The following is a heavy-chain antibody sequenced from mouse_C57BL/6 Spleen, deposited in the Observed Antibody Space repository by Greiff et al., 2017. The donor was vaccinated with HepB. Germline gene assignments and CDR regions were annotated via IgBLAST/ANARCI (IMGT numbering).Heavy chain of an antibody. D-gene: IGHD1-1*01. J-gene: IGHJ4*01. Sequence: VQLQESGPELVKPGASVKISCKASGYAFSSSWMNWVKQRPGKGLEWIGRIYPGDGDTNYNGKFKGKATLTADKSSSTAYMQLSSLTSEDSAVYFCASSSSYRDAMDYWGQGTSVTVSS. V-gene: IGHV1-82*01. CDR1: GYAFSSSW. CDR3: ASSSSYRDAMDY. CDR2: IYPGDGDT.